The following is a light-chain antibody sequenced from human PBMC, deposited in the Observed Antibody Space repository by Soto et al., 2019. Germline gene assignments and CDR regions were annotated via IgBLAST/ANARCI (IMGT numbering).Light chain of an antibody. CDR3: QSYDNSLSVYV. CDR1: RSNIGAHYD. V-gene: IGLV1-40*01. CDR2: GNS. J-gene: IGLJ1*01. Sequence: QSVLTQPPSVSGAPGPRVTISCTGSRSNIGAHYDVHWYQQLPGTAPKLLIYGNSNRPSGVPDRFSGSKSGTSASLAITGLKAEDEADYYCQSYDNSLSVYVFGTGTKLTVL.